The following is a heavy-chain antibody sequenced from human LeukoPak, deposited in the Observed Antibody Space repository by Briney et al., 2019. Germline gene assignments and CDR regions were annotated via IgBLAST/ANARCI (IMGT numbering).Heavy chain of an antibody. CDR3: ARDSPYGTAGY. J-gene: IGHJ4*02. Sequence: GGSLRLSCAASGFTFSNYNMNWVRQAPGKGLEWVSSISSSSSYKYYADSVKGRFTISRDNTKNSLYLQMNSLRAEDTAVYYCARDSPYGTAGYWGQGTLVTVSS. CDR2: ISSSSSYK. V-gene: IGHV3-21*01. CDR1: GFTFSNYN. D-gene: IGHD2-8*02.